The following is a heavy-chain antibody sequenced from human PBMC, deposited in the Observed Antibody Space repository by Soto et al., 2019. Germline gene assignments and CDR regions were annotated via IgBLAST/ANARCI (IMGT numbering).Heavy chain of an antibody. CDR1: GGSISSGGYY. J-gene: IGHJ6*02. D-gene: IGHD2-15*01. Sequence: SETLSLTCTVSGGSISSGGYYWSWIRQHPGKGLEWIGYIYYSGSTYYNPSLKSRVTISVDTSKNQFSLKLSSVTAADTAVYYCAGTVVVVAATTLYYYGMDVWGQGTTVTVSS. CDR3: AGTVVVVAATTLYYYGMDV. CDR2: IYYSGST. V-gene: IGHV4-31*03.